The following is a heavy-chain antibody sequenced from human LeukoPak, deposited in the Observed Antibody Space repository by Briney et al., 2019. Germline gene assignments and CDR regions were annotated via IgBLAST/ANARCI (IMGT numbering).Heavy chain of an antibody. CDR1: GGSVSSGSYY. J-gene: IGHJ4*02. D-gene: IGHD5-24*01. V-gene: IGHV4-61*01. Sequence: SETLSLTCTASGGSVSSGSYYWSRIRQPPGKGLEWIGYIYYSGSTNYNPSLKSRVTISVDTSKNQFSLKLSSVTAADTAVYYCARDGYNSIVDYWGQGTLVTVSS. CDR2: IYYSGST. CDR3: ARDGYNSIVDY.